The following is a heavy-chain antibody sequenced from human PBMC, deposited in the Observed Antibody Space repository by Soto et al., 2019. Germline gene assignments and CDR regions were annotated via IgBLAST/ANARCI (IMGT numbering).Heavy chain of an antibody. V-gene: IGHV5-10-1*01. D-gene: IGHD3-22*01. CDR3: ARQIYDSDTGPNFQYYFDS. Sequence: GESLKISCKGSGYSFAGYWITWVRQKPGRGLEWMGRIDPSDSQTYYSPSFRGHVTISATKSITTVFLQWSSLRASDTAMYYCARQIYDSDTGPNFQYYFDSWGQGTPVTVSS. J-gene: IGHJ4*02. CDR1: GYSFAGYW. CDR2: IDPSDSQT.